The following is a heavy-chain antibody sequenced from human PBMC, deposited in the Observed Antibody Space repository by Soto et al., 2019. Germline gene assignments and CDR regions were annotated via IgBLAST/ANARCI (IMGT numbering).Heavy chain of an antibody. J-gene: IGHJ4*02. V-gene: IGHV1-58*02. D-gene: IGHD3-22*01. CDR2: IVVGSGNT. CDR1: GFTFTSSA. Sequence: ASVKVSCKASGFTFTSSAMQWVRQARGQRLEWIGWIVVGSGNTNYAQKFQERVTITRDMSTSTAYMELSSLRSEDTAVYYCAAAYYYDSSGYLSHFDYWGQGTLVTVSS. CDR3: AAAYYYDSSGYLSHFDY.